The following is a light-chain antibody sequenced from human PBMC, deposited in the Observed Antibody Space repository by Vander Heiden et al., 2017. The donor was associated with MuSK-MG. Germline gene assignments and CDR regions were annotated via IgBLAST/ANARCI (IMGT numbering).Light chain of an antibody. CDR1: QSVGSN. Sequence: EIVMTQSPATLSVSPGERATLSCRASQSVGSNLAWYQQKPGQAPRLLIYDTSTMATGIPARFSGSGSGTEFTLTISSLQSEDFAVYYCQQYNNWPLLTFGPGTKVDIK. CDR3: QQYNNWPLLT. V-gene: IGKV3-15*01. CDR2: DTS. J-gene: IGKJ3*01.